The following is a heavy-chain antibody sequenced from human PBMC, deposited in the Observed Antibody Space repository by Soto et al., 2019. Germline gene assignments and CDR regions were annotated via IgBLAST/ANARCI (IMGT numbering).Heavy chain of an antibody. Sequence: EVQLLESGGGLVHPGGSLRLPCAASGFPFSSYPMSWSRQPPGKGLEWVPAISGSGGSTYYADSVKGRFTISRDNSKNTLYLQMNSLRAEDTAVYYCAKGSVVVAATQKYYFDYWGQGTLVTVSS. CDR3: AKGSVVVAATQKYYFDY. CDR1: GFPFSSYP. V-gene: IGHV3-23*01. J-gene: IGHJ4*02. CDR2: ISGSGGST. D-gene: IGHD2-15*01.